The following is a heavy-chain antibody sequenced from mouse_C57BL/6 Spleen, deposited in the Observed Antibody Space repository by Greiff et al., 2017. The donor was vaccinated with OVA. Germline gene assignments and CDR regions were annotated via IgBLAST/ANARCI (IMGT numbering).Heavy chain of an antibody. Sequence: QVKLQQPGAELVRPGPSVKLSCKASGYTFTSYWMHWVKQRPGQGLEWIGVIDPSDSYTNYNQKFKGKATLTVDTSSSTVYMQLSSQTTEDSAVYYCARREDYYAMDYWGKGPSVTVSS. CDR2: IDPSDSYT. CDR1: GYTFTSYW. CDR3: ARREDYYAMDY. V-gene: IGHV1-59*01. J-gene: IGHJ4*01.